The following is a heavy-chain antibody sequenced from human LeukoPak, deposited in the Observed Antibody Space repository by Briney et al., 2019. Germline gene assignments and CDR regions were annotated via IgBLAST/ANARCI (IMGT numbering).Heavy chain of an antibody. Sequence: GGSLRLSCAASGFTFSSYWMSWVRQAPGKGLEWVANIKQDGSEKYYVDSVKGRFTISRDNAKNSLYLQMNSLRAEDTAVYYCASCNDYMAPYGMDVWGQGTTVTVSS. CDR1: GFTFSSYW. D-gene: IGHD4-4*01. CDR2: IKQDGSEK. J-gene: IGHJ6*02. V-gene: IGHV3-7*01. CDR3: ASCNDYMAPYGMDV.